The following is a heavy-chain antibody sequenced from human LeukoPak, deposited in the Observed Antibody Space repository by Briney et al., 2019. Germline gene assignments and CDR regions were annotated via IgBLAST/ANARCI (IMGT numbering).Heavy chain of an antibody. CDR3: ARDRGYGDYFFDY. CDR1: GGSISSGGYY. J-gene: IGHJ4*02. Sequence: SQTLSLTCTVSGGSISSGGYYWSWIRQHPGKGLEWIGYIYYSASTYYNPSLKSRVTISVDTSKNQFSLKLSSVTAADTAVYYCARDRGYGDYFFDYWGQGTLVTVSS. V-gene: IGHV4-31*03. D-gene: IGHD4-17*01. CDR2: IYYSAST.